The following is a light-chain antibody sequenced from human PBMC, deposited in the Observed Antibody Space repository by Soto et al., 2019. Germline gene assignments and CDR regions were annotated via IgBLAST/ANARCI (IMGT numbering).Light chain of an antibody. J-gene: IGLJ1*01. Sequence: QSVLTQPASVSGSPGQSIAISCTGTDSDVGAYNFVSWYQQYPGKAPKLIIHEVNNRPSGVSDRFSGSKSGNTASLTISGLQADDEADYYCNSDTTYNTRVCGTGTKVTVL. CDR2: EVN. V-gene: IGLV2-14*01. CDR1: DSDVGAYNF. CDR3: NSDTTYNTRV.